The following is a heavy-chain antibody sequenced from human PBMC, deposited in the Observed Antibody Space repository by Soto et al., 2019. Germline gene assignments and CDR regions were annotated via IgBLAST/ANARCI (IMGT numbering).Heavy chain of an antibody. D-gene: IGHD3-10*01. J-gene: IGHJ4*02. CDR2: IIPILGIA. CDR1: GGTFSSYT. CDR3: ARAYYYGSGSYTPYLDY. Sequence: GASVKVSCKASGGTFSSYTISWVRQAPGQGLEWMGRIIPILGIANYAQKFQGRVTITADKSTSTAYMELSSLRSEDTAVYYCARAYYYGSGSYTPYLDYWGQGTLVTVSS. V-gene: IGHV1-69*02.